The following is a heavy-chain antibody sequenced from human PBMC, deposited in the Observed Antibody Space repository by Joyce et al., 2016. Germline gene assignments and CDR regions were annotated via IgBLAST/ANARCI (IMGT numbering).Heavy chain of an antibody. CDR3: ARAVTTGTVDY. Sequence: EVQLVESGGGLVQPGGFLRLSCAASGFNFGIYWRRWVGHVPGKGLYWVANINQDGSEKYYVDSMEGRFTISRDNAKNSLYLQMNSLRVEDTAVYYCARAVTTGTVDYWGQGTLVTVSS. D-gene: IGHD4-11*01. J-gene: IGHJ4*02. V-gene: IGHV3-7*01. CDR1: GFNFGIYW. CDR2: INQDGSEK.